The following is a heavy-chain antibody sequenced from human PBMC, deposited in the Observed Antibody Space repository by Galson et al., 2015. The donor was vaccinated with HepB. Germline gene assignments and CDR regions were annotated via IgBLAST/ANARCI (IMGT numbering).Heavy chain of an antibody. V-gene: IGHV1-2*06. CDR1: GYTFTGYY. CDR2: INPNSGGT. J-gene: IGHJ4*02. D-gene: IGHD4-17*01. CDR3: ARVYGDLTYFDY. Sequence: SGYTFTGYYMHWVRQAPGQGLEWMGRINPNSGGTNYAQKFQGRVTMTRDTSISTAYMELSRLRSDDTAVYYCARVYGDLTYFDYWGQGTLVTVSS.